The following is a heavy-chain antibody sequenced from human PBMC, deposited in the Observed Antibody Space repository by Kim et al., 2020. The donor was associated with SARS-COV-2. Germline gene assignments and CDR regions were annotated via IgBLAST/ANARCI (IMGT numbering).Heavy chain of an antibody. J-gene: IGHJ6*02. D-gene: IGHD6-19*01. CDR3: ATGGIAVTGTRYGMDV. Sequence: ASVKVSCKVSGYTLTELSMHWVRQAPGKGLEWMGGFDPEDGETIYAQKFQGRVTMTEATSTDTTYMELSSLRSEDTAVYYCATGGIAVTGTRYGMDVWGQGTTVTVSS. CDR2: FDPEDGET. CDR1: GYTLTELS. V-gene: IGHV1-24*01.